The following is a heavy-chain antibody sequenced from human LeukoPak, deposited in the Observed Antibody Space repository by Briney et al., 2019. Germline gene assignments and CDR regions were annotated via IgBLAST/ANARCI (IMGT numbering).Heavy chain of an antibody. CDR1: GGTFSSYA. CDR3: AREGGSSGWYPDY. CDR2: IVPILGIA. Sequence: SVKVSCKASGGTFSSYAISWVRQAPGQGLEWMGRIVPILGIANYAQKFQGRVTITADKSTSTAYMELSSLRSEDTAVYYCAREGGSSGWYPDYWGQGTLVTVSS. V-gene: IGHV1-69*04. J-gene: IGHJ4*02. D-gene: IGHD6-19*01.